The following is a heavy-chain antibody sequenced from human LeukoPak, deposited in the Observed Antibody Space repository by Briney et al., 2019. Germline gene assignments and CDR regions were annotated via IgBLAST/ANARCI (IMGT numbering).Heavy chain of an antibody. CDR1: GFTFSSYA. Sequence: GGSLRLSCAASGFTFSSYAMSWVRQAPGKGLEWVSAISGSGGSTYYADSVKGRFTISRDNSKNTLYLQMNSLRAEDTAVYYCAKGGYWGNFVVVPAAMRDAFDIWGQGTMVTVSS. D-gene: IGHD2-2*01. CDR2: ISGSGGST. J-gene: IGHJ3*02. V-gene: IGHV3-23*01. CDR3: AKGGYWGNFVVVPAAMRDAFDI.